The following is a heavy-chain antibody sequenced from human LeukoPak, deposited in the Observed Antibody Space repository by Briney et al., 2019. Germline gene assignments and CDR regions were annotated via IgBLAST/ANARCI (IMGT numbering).Heavy chain of an antibody. D-gene: IGHD4-17*01. Sequence: GGSLRLSCAASGFTFSSYAMHWVRQAPGKGLEWVAVISYDGSNKYYADSVKGRFTISRDNSKNTLYLQMNSLRAEDTAVYYCARVQDDDYGDYGGFDYWGQGTLVTVSS. J-gene: IGHJ4*02. CDR2: ISYDGSNK. CDR3: ARVQDDDYGDYGGFDY. CDR1: GFTFSSYA. V-gene: IGHV3-30-3*01.